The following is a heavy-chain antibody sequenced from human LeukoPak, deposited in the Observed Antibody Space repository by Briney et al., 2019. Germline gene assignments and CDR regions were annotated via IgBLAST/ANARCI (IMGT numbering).Heavy chain of an antibody. J-gene: IGHJ6*02. CDR2: IHYTGKP. D-gene: IGHD3-16*01. Sequence: SETLSLTCGVSGGSISGHYWTWIRQPPGKGLEWIGQIHYTGKPDYNPSLKSRITISVDTSKNQVSLQVSSVTAADSAIYYCARFGVDYDMDVWGHGTTVTVFS. CDR1: GGSISGHY. CDR3: ARFGVDYDMDV. V-gene: IGHV4-59*11.